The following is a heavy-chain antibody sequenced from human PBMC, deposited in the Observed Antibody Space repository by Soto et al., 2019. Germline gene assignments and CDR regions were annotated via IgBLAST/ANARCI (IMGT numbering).Heavy chain of an antibody. D-gene: IGHD3-16*02. V-gene: IGHV3-23*01. CDR3: AKGSYDYIWGSYPPGYMDV. Sequence: GGSLRLSCAASGFTFSSYAMSWVRQAPGKGLDWVSAISGSGGSTYYADSVKGRFTISRDNSKNTLYLQMNSLRAEDTAVYYCAKGSYDYIWGSYPPGYMDVWGKGTTVTVSS. J-gene: IGHJ6*03. CDR2: ISGSGGST. CDR1: GFTFSSYA.